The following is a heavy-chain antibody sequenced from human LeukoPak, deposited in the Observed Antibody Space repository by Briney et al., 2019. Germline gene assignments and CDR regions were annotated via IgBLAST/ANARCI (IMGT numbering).Heavy chain of an antibody. CDR3: ARDLSAVTHAFDI. CDR2: ISSSSSYI. CDR1: GFTFSSYS. J-gene: IGHJ3*02. D-gene: IGHD4-17*01. V-gene: IGHV3-21*01. Sequence: GGSLRLSCAASGFTFSSYSMTWVRQAPGKGLEWVSSISSSSSYIYYADSVKGRFTISRDNAKNSLYLQMNSLRAEDTAVYYCARDLSAVTHAFDIWGQGTMVTVSS.